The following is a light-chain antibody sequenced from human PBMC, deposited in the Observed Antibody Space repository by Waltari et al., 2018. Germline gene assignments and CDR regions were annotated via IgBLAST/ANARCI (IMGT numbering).Light chain of an antibody. Sequence: QSALTQPASVSGSPGQSITISCTGTSSDVGGYKYVSWYQQHPGKAPKLMIYDVSNRPSGVSNRFSGSKSGNTASLTIAGLQAEDEADYYCSSYTTSNTLVFGTGTNGIVL. CDR3: SSYTTSNTLV. CDR1: SSDVGGYKY. V-gene: IGLV2-14*03. CDR2: DVS. J-gene: IGLJ1*01.